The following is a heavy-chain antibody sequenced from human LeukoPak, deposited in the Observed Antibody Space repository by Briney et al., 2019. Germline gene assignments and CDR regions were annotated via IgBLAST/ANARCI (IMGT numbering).Heavy chain of an antibody. D-gene: IGHD3-22*01. CDR1: GYTFTSYA. J-gene: IGHJ6*03. V-gene: IGHV7-4-1*02. CDR2: INTNTGNP. CDR3: ARDHGYYYDSSGYYYYMDV. Sequence: GASVKVSCKASGYTFTSYAMNWVRQAPGQGLEWMGWINTNTGNPTYAQGFTGRFVFSLDTSVSTAYLQISSLKAEDTAVYYCARDHGYYYDSSGYYYYMDVWGKGTTVTVSS.